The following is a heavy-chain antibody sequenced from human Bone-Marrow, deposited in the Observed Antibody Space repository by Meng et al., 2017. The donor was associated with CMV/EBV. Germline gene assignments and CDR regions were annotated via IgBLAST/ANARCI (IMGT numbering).Heavy chain of an antibody. Sequence: SETLSLTCAVYGGSFSGYSWSWIRQPPGKGREWIGEFNHSGSTNYNPSLKSRVTISVDTSKNQFSLKLNSVTAADTAVYYCARGSTSVTMIVAVITAASLAYDSWGQGTLVTVSS. CDR3: ARGSTSVTMIVAVITAASLAYDS. CDR1: GGSFSGYS. D-gene: IGHD3-22*01. J-gene: IGHJ4*02. V-gene: IGHV4-34*01. CDR2: FNHSGST.